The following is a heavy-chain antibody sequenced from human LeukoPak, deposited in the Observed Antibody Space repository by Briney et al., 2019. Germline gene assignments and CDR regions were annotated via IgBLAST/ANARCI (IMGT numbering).Heavy chain of an antibody. J-gene: IGHJ4*02. CDR3: ARWGPMVRGGFDY. CDR2: IYHSGST. Sequence: SETLSLTCTASGYSISSGYYWGWIRQPPGKGLEWIGSIYHSGSTYYNPSLKSRVTISVDTSKNQFSLKLSSVTAADTAVYYCARWGPMVRGGFDYWGQGTLVTVSS. D-gene: IGHD3-10*01. V-gene: IGHV4-38-2*02. CDR1: GYSISSGYY.